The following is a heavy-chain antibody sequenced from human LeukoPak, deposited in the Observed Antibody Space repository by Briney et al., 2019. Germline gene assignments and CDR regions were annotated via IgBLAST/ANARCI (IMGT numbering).Heavy chain of an antibody. V-gene: IGHV3-7*01. CDR2: IQQDGSGK. CDR1: GFSFSSYW. J-gene: IGHJ1*01. D-gene: IGHD6-6*01. CDR3: ARDEQLGGQH. Sequence: GGSLRLSCEASGFSFSSYWMIWVRQAPGKGLEWVGNIQQDGSGKEYVDAVKGRFTISRENAKNSLYLQMDSLRAEDTAVYYCARDEQLGGQHWGQGTLVTVSS.